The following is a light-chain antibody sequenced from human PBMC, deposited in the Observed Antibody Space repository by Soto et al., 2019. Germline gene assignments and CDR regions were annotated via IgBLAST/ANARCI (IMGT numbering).Light chain of an antibody. Sequence: DIQKTQSPSSLSSCVGARFTSACRASQYIGDFLNWYQQTPGKPPNLLIFGASNLHVGVPPSFSGSGSGTEFTLTITNLEPEDFATYYCQESYFILGTFGRGTKVDIK. CDR2: GAS. V-gene: IGKV1-39*01. CDR3: QESYFILGT. J-gene: IGKJ1*01. CDR1: QYIGDF.